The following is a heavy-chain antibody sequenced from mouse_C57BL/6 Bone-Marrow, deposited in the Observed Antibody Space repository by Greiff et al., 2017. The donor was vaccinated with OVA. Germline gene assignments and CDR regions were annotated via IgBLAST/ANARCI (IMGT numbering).Heavy chain of an antibody. J-gene: IGHJ3*01. CDR1: GYSITSGYY. V-gene: IGHV3-6*01. CDR2: ISYDGSN. D-gene: IGHD2-2*01. CDR3: ARDRGPYGYEFAY. Sequence: EESGPGLVKPSQSLSLTCSVTGYSITSGYYWNWIRQFPGNKLEWMGYISYDGSNNYNPSLKNRISITRDTSKNQFFLKLNSVTTEDTATYYCARDRGPYGYEFAYWGQGTLVTVSA.